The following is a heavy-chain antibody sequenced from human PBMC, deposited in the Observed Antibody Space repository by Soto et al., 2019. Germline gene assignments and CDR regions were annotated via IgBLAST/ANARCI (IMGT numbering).Heavy chain of an antibody. Sequence: QMQLVQSGPEVKKPGTSVKVSCKASGFTFTSSAVQWVRQARGQRLEWIGWIVVGSGNTNYAQKFQERVTITRDMSTSTAYMELSSLRSEDTAVYYCAAVSVGVVAPAIDAFDIWGQGTMVTVSS. D-gene: IGHD2-15*01. CDR2: IVVGSGNT. J-gene: IGHJ3*02. V-gene: IGHV1-58*01. CDR3: AAVSVGVVAPAIDAFDI. CDR1: GFTFTSSA.